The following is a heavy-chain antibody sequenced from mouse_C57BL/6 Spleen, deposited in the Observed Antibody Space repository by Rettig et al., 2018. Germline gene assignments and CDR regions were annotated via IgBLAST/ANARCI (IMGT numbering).Heavy chain of an antibody. V-gene: IGHV5-2*01. CDR1: EYEFPSHD. D-gene: IGHD1-1*01. CDR2: INSDGGST. J-gene: IGHJ1*03. CDR3: TRQGSSYWYFDV. Sequence: EVQLVESGGGLVQPGESLKLSCESNEYEFPSHDMSWVRKTPEKRLELVAVINSDGGSTFYPDTLERRFIISRDNTKKTLYLQMSSLRSEDTALYYCTRQGSSYWYFDVWGTGTTVTVSS.